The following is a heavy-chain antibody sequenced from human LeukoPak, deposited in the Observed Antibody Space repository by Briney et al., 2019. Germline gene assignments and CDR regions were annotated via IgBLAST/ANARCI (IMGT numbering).Heavy chain of an antibody. J-gene: IGHJ4*02. CDR1: GFTFSSYA. D-gene: IGHD4-17*01. Sequence: GRSLRLSCAASGFTFSSYAMHWVRQAPGKGLEWVAVISYDGSNKYYADSVKGRFTISRDNSKNTLYLQMNSLRAEDTAVYYCAKEAMTTVTRTRSFDYWGQGTLVTVSS. CDR2: ISYDGSNK. V-gene: IGHV3-30-3*01. CDR3: AKEAMTTVTRTRSFDY.